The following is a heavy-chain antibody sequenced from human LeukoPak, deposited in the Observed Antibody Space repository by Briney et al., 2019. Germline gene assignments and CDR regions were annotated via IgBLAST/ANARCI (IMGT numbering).Heavy chain of an antibody. J-gene: IGHJ3*02. CDR2: IDPSDSYT. CDR3: ARHENIFSTFDM. Sequence: GESLKISCKGSGYSFTSYWITWVRQMPGKGLEWMGRIDPSDSYTNYSPSFQGHVTISADKSISTAYLQWGSLKASDTAIYYCARHENIFSTFDMWGQGTMVTVSS. D-gene: IGHD3-9*01. V-gene: IGHV5-10-1*01. CDR1: GYSFTSYW.